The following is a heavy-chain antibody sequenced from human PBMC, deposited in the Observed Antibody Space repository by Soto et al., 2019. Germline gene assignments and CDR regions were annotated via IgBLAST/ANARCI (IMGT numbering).Heavy chain of an antibody. CDR1: GYIFNNYG. CDR3: ARCYCSVGSCFTCWHFDL. D-gene: IGHD6-19*01. V-gene: IGHV1-18*01. J-gene: IGHJ2*01. Sequence: QGQLVQSGAEVRKPGASVKVSCQASGYIFNNYGLSWVRQVPGQGLEWVGRIGPYIGKTDYAQKFRDRVTMTADPTTNTAYMELRSLTSDDSAFYYCARCYCSVGSCFTCWHFDLWGRGTLVTVSS. CDR2: IGPYIGKT.